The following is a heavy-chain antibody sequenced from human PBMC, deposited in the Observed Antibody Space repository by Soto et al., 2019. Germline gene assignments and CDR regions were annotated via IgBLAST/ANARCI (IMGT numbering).Heavy chain of an antibody. J-gene: IGHJ4*02. D-gene: IGHD3-22*01. V-gene: IGHV5-10-1*01. CDR1: GYSFTSYW. Sequence: RGESLKISCKGSGYSFTSYWISWVRQMPGKGLEWMGRIDPSDSYTNYSPSFQGHVTISADKSISTAYLQWSSLKASDTAMYYCARHKDLTYYYDSSGYYYLDYWGQGTLVTVSS. CDR3: ARHKDLTYYYDSSGYYYLDY. CDR2: IDPSDSYT.